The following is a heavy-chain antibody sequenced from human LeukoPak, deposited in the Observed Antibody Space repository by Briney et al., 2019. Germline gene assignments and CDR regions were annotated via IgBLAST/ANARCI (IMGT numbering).Heavy chain of an antibody. Sequence: GGSLRLSCAASGFTFSSYVMHWVRQAPGKGLEWVAVIWYDGFNKYYADSVKGRFTISRDNSKNTLYLQMNSLRAEDTAVYYCARVRSGSLDYWGQGTLVTVSS. D-gene: IGHD1-26*01. CDR3: ARVRSGSLDY. V-gene: IGHV3-33*01. CDR1: GFTFSSYV. J-gene: IGHJ4*02. CDR2: IWYDGFNK.